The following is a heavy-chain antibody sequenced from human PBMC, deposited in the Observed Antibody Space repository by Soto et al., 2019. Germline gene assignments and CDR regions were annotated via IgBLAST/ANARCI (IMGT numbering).Heavy chain of an antibody. D-gene: IGHD6-13*01. J-gene: IGHJ6*02. Sequence: SETLSLTCTVSGGSISSSSYYWGWIRQPPGKGLEWIGSIYYSGSTYYNPSLKSRVTISVDTSKNQLSLKLSSVTAADTAVYYCARQEDSSSWYGTYYYYYGMDVWGQGTTVT. V-gene: IGHV4-39*01. CDR1: GGSISSSSYY. CDR3: ARQEDSSSWYGTYYYYYGMDV. CDR2: IYYSGST.